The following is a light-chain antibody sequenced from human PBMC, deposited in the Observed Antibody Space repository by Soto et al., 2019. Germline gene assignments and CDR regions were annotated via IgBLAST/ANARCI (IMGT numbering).Light chain of an antibody. V-gene: IGKV1-39*01. Sequence: DIQMTQSPTSLSASVGDRVTITCRASQDINSYLNWYQHKPGKSPKLLIYAASSLQSGVPSRFSGSKSGTDFTLTINSLQPDDSAIYYCQQSYTTRALTFGGGTKVEIK. CDR2: AAS. J-gene: IGKJ4*01. CDR3: QQSYTTRALT. CDR1: QDINSY.